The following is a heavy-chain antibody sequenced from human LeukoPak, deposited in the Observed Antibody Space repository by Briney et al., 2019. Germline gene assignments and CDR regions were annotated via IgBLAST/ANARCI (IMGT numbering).Heavy chain of an antibody. D-gene: IGHD5-24*01. V-gene: IGHV1-18*01. Sequence: ASVKVSCKASGYTFTGYGISWVRQAPGQGLEWMGWISAWISAYNGNANYTQNLQGRVTMTTDTLTSTAHMELRSLRSEDTAVYYCARDLRDGHALNYFDYWGQGTLVTVSS. CDR3: ARDLRDGHALNYFDY. CDR2: ISAWISAYNGNA. CDR1: GYTFTGYG. J-gene: IGHJ4*02.